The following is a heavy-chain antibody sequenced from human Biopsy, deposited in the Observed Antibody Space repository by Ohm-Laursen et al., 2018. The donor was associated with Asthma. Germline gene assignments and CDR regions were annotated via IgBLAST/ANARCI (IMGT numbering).Heavy chain of an antibody. Sequence: ASVKVSCKTSGYTFNSAGITWARQAPGQGLEWMGWVSVYNGNTKVAQKLQDRVTMITDTSTSTAYMELRSLRSDDTAVYFCARAVDYSHYYGIDVWGQGTTVTVS. CDR2: VSVYNGNT. D-gene: IGHD3-10*01. V-gene: IGHV1-18*01. CDR1: GYTFNSAG. J-gene: IGHJ6*02. CDR3: ARAVDYSHYYGIDV.